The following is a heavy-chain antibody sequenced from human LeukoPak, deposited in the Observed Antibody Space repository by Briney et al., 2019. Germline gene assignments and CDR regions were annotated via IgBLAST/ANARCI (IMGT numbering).Heavy chain of an antibody. CDR2: IIPTFGTA. D-gene: IGHD4-17*01. Sequence: GASVKVSCKASGGTFTSYAISWVRQAPGQGLEWMGGIIPTFGTANYAQKFQGRVTITADKSTSTAYMELSSLRSEDTAVYYCARVDGDYVSFDYWGQGTLVTVSS. V-gene: IGHV1-69*06. J-gene: IGHJ4*02. CDR3: ARVDGDYVSFDY. CDR1: GGTFTSYA.